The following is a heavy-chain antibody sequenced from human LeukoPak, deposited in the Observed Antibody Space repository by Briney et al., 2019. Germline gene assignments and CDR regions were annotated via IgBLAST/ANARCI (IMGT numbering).Heavy chain of an antibody. D-gene: IGHD3-3*01. J-gene: IGHJ6*02. Sequence: ASVKVSCKASGYTFTGYYMHWVRQAPGQGLEWMGWINPNSGGTNYAQKFQGRVTMTRDTSISTAYMELSRLRSDDTAVYYCASSGFWSGYYYYGMDVWGQGTPVTVSS. CDR1: GYTFTGYY. V-gene: IGHV1-2*02. CDR2: INPNSGGT. CDR3: ASSGFWSGYYYYGMDV.